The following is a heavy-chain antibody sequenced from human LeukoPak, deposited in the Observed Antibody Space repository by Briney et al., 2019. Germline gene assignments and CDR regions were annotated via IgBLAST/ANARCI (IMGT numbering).Heavy chain of an antibody. CDR3: AKDFISYAFDM. CDR2: IRYDGSNK. J-gene: IGHJ3*02. D-gene: IGHD3-3*02. CDR1: GFTFNRHA. Sequence: GGSLRLSCVASGFTFNRHAMYWVRQAPGKGLEWVAFIRYDGSNKYYADSVKGRFTMFKDNSKNTLYLQMNSLRTDDTAVYFCAKDFISYAFDMCGQGTMGTVSS. V-gene: IGHV3-30*02.